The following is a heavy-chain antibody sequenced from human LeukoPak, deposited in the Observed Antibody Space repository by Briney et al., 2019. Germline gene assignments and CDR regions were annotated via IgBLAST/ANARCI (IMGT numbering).Heavy chain of an antibody. D-gene: IGHD3-3*01. V-gene: IGHV3-73*01. J-gene: IGHJ3*02. Sequence: PGGSLTLSCAASGFTFSGSAMHWVRQASGKGLEWVGRIRSKANSYATAYAASVKGRFTISRDDSKNTAYLQMNSLKTEDTAVYYCTRARSITIFGVVIDDAFDIWGQGTMVTVSS. CDR1: GFTFSGSA. CDR3: TRARSITIFGVVIDDAFDI. CDR2: IRSKANSYAT.